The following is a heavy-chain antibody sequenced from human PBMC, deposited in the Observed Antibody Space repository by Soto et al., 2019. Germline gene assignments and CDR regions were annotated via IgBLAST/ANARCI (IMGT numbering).Heavy chain of an antibody. V-gene: IGHV4-31*03. CDR1: GASISNNGYS. J-gene: IGHJ5*01. D-gene: IGHD6-19*01. CDR2: RNNRDDT. Sequence: QVQLQESGPGLVKPSQTLSLTCTVSGASISNNGYSWSWIRQHPVKGLEWVGSRNNRDDTYYNPSLKSRVTIALDPSKNQFTLRLISVTAADTALYFCARGGSGWKALNWFESWGQGTLVTVSS. CDR3: ARGGSGWKALNWFES.